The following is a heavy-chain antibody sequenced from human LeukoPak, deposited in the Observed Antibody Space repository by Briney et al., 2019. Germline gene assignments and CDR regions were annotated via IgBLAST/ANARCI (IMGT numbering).Heavy chain of an antibody. Sequence: ASVKVSRKASGYTFTINGISWVRQAPGRGLEWMGWISANSGGTIYAEKFHGGVTLTRDTSTGTAYMELNSLTYDDTAVYYCARDRWYAFDYWGQGTLVTVSS. CDR2: ISANSGGT. CDR3: ARDRWYAFDY. CDR1: GYTFTING. J-gene: IGHJ4*02. D-gene: IGHD6-13*01. V-gene: IGHV1-18*01.